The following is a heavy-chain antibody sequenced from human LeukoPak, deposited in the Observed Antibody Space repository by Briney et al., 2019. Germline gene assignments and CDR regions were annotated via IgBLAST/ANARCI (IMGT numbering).Heavy chain of an antibody. CDR2: INTNTGNP. J-gene: IGHJ4*02. V-gene: IGHV7-4-1*02. D-gene: IGHD3-22*01. Sequence: ASVKVSCKASGYTFTSYAMNWVRQAPGQGLEWMGWINTNTGNPTYAQGFTGRFVFSLDTSVSTAYLQISSLKAEDTAVYYCARRPHYYDSSGYLDWGQGILVTVSS. CDR1: GYTFTSYA. CDR3: ARRPHYYDSSGYLD.